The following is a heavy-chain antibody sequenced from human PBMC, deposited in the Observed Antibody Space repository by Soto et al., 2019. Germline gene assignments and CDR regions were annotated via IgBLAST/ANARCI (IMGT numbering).Heavy chain of an antibody. D-gene: IGHD3-3*01. J-gene: IGHJ6*02. CDR3: VRDGGNGFRMDV. CDR2: IWYDGSNK. Sequence: GGSLRLSCAASGFTFSSYGMHWVRQAPGKGLEWVAVIWYDGSNKYYADSVKGRFTISRDDSKNTLYLQMNSLRAEDTAVYYCVRDGGNGFRMDVWGQGTTVTVSS. V-gene: IGHV3-33*01. CDR1: GFTFSSYG.